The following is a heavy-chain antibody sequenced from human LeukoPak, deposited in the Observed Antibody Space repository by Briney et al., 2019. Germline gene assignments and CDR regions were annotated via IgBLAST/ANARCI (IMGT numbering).Heavy chain of an antibody. V-gene: IGHV3-43*02. D-gene: IGHD2-21*01. CDR2: ISGDGSNT. J-gene: IGHJ4*02. CDR3: AKVDGLWGIDY. CDR1: GFTFDDFA. Sequence: PGGSLRLSCAASGFTFDDFAMHWVRHAPGRGLEWVSVISGDGSNTGYADTVKGRFTISRDNNKNSLYLQMNSLRTEDTALYYCAKVDGLWGIDYWGQGTLVTVSS.